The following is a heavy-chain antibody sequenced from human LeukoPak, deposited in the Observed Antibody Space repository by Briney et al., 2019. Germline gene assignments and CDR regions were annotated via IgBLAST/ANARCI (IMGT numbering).Heavy chain of an antibody. CDR2: IYYSGST. D-gene: IGHD3-10*01. CDR3: ARGSLWFRELLPYHFDY. J-gene: IGHJ4*02. Sequence: KPSGNLSLTCTVSGGSISSYYWSWVGPAPRKGLEWVWYIYYSGSTNYNPSLKSRVTISVDTSKNQFSLKLSSVTAADTAVYYCARGSLWFRELLPYHFDYWGQGTLVTVSS. V-gene: IGHV4-59*01. CDR1: GGSISSYY.